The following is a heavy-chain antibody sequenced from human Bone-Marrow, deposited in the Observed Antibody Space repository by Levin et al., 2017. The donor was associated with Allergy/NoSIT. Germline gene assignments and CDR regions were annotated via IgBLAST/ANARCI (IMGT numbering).Heavy chain of an antibody. V-gene: IGHV3-9*01. CDR3: AKAAGYSSSGHLDY. Sequence: LRLSCAASGFTFDDYAMHWVRQAPGKGLEWVSGSSWNSGSIGYADSVKGRFTISRDNAKNSLYLQMNSLRSEDTALYYCAKAAGYSSSGHLDYWGQGTLVTVSS. CDR2: SSWNSGSI. J-gene: IGHJ4*02. CDR1: GFTFDDYA. D-gene: IGHD6-13*01.